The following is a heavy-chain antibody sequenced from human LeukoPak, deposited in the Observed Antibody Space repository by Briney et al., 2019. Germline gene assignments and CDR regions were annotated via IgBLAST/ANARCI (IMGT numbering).Heavy chain of an antibody. CDR3: ARGAYTSSRFDP. CDR2: IYYSGST. CDR1: GGSISSGTYY. D-gene: IGHD6-6*01. V-gene: IGHV4-39*01. J-gene: IGHJ5*02. Sequence: PSETLSLTRTVSGGSISSGTYYWGWIRQPPGKGLEWIGSIYYSGSTYYTPSLKSRVTISVDTSRNQFSLKLSSVTAADTAMYYCARGAYTSSRFDPWGQGTLVTVSS.